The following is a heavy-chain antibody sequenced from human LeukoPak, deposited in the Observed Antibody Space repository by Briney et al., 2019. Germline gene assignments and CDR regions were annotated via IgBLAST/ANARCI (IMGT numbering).Heavy chain of an antibody. CDR1: GYSFTSYW. V-gene: IGHV5-51*01. CDR3: ARQMGYYLFDY. Sequence: GESLKISCKASGYSFTSYWIGWVRQLPGKGLEWMGIIYPGDSDTRCSPSFQGQVTISADNSISTAYLHWSILKASNTAMYYCARQMGYYLFDYWGQGALVTVSS. CDR2: IYPGDSDT. J-gene: IGHJ4*02. D-gene: IGHD3-22*01.